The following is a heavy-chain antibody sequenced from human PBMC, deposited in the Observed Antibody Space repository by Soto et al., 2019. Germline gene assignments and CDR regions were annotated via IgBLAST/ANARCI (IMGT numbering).Heavy chain of an antibody. V-gene: IGHV3-11*06. Sequence: GRLTISRDNAKNSLYLQINSLRAEDTAVYYCARPLGWRDAFDIWGQGTMVTVSS. CDR3: ARPLGWRDAFDI. J-gene: IGHJ3*02. D-gene: IGHD6-19*01.